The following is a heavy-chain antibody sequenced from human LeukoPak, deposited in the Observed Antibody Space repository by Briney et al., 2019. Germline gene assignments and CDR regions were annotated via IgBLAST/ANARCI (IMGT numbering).Heavy chain of an antibody. CDR3: ATVGVTHAFDI. Sequence: GGSLRLSCAASGLIFSSYNMNWVRQAPGKGLEWVSSISGGGSNIYYADSLRGRFTISRDNTKNSLYLQMNSLRADDTAVYYCATVGVTHAFDIWGQGTMVTVSS. CDR2: ISGGGSNI. CDR1: GLIFSSYN. J-gene: IGHJ3*02. D-gene: IGHD3-10*01. V-gene: IGHV3-21*01.